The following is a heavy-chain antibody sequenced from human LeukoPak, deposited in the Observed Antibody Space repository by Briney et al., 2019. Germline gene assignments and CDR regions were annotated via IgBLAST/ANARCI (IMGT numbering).Heavy chain of an antibody. V-gene: IGHV4-59*12. CDR3: ARAGYSSGWYSPRAMDV. D-gene: IGHD6-19*01. Sequence: ASETLSLTCTVSGGSISSYYWSWIRQPPGKGLEWIGYIYYSGSTNYNPSLKSRVTISVDTSKNQFSLKLSSVTAADTAVYYCARAGYSSGWYSPRAMDVWGQGTTVTVSS. CDR2: IYYSGST. CDR1: GGSISSYY. J-gene: IGHJ6*02.